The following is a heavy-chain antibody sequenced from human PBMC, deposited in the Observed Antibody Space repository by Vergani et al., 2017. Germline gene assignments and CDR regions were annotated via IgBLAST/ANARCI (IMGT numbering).Heavy chain of an antibody. Sequence: QVQLVQSGAEVKKPGASVKVSCKASGYTFTSYGISWVRQAPGQGLEWMGWISAYNGNTNYAQKLQGRVIMTTDTSTSTAYMELRSLRSDDTAVYYCARDRSLYSRGWYVNFDYWGQGTLVTVSS. D-gene: IGHD6-19*01. CDR2: ISAYNGNT. J-gene: IGHJ4*02. CDR1: GYTFTSYG. CDR3: ARDRSLYSRGWYVNFDY. V-gene: IGHV1-18*01.